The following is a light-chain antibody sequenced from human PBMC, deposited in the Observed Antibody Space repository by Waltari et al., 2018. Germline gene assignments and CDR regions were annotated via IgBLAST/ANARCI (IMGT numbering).Light chain of an antibody. V-gene: IGLV2-8*01. Sequence: QSALTQPPSASGPPGQSVTISCPGTSRDVGGHNYASWYQHHPGKAPKLMIFEVSKRPSGVPDRFSGSKSANTASLTVSGLQAEDEADYYCSSYAGSNNVFGTGTKVTVL. CDR3: SSYAGSNNV. CDR1: SRDVGGHNY. CDR2: EVS. J-gene: IGLJ1*01.